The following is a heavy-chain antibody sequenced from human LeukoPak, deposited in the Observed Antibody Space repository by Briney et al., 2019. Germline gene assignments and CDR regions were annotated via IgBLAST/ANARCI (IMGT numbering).Heavy chain of an antibody. CDR3: ARGVFDAFGELSVYYYYYYMDV. CDR1: GGSISSYY. Sequence: SETLSLTCTVSGGSISSYYWSWIRQPAGKGLQWIGRIYTSGSTNDNPSLKSRVTMSVDTSKDQFPLKLSSVTAADTAVYYCARGVFDAFGELSVYYYYYYMDVWGKGTTVTVSS. J-gene: IGHJ6*03. CDR2: IYTSGST. D-gene: IGHD3-10*01. V-gene: IGHV4-4*07.